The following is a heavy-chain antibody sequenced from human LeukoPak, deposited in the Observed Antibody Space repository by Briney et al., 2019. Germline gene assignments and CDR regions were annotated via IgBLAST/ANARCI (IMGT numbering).Heavy chain of an antibody. CDR2: ITNSGTTI. J-gene: IGHJ5*02. D-gene: IGHD1-7*01. V-gene: IGHV3-11*01. CDR3: AKGWNYVPNWFDP. Sequence: GGSLRLSCAASGFTFTDYYMSWIRQAPGKGLEWVSYITNSGTTIYYADSVKGRFTISRDNAKNSLYLQMNSLRAEDTAVYYCAKGWNYVPNWFDPWGQGTLVTVSS. CDR1: GFTFTDYY.